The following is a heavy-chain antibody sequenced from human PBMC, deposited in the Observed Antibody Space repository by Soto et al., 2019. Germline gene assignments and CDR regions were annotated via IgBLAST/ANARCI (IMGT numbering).Heavy chain of an antibody. Sequence: QVQLVQSGDEVKKPGSSVKVSCKASGGTFSSYAIRWVRQAPGQGLEWMGGIIPLFGTANYTQKFQGRVTISADDSTSTAYMELSSLRCEDTAVYYSARARPDDYYDSSGFNENGGLDYWGQGTLVTVSS. CDR1: GGTFSSYA. D-gene: IGHD3-22*01. V-gene: IGHV1-69*01. J-gene: IGHJ4*02. CDR2: IIPLFGTA. CDR3: ARARPDDYYDSSGFNENGGLDY.